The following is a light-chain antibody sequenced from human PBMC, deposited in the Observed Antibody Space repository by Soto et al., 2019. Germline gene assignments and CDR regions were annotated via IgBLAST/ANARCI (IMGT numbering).Light chain of an antibody. CDR3: QAWDSSIAV. CDR1: KLGDKY. J-gene: IGLJ2*01. CDR2: QDT. V-gene: IGLV3-1*01. Sequence: SYELTQPPSVSVSPGQIATITCSGDKLGDKYACWYQQKPGQSPVVVIYQDTKRPSGIPERFSGSNSGNTATLTISGTQAMDEADYYCQAWDSSIAVFGGGTKLTVL.